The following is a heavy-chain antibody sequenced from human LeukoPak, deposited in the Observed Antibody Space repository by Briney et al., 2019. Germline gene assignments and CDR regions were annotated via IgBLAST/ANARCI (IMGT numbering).Heavy chain of an antibody. J-gene: IGHJ4*02. Sequence: GASVKVSCKASGYTFTSYGISWVRQARGQRLEWMGWISAYNGNTNYAQKLQGRVTMTTDTSASTAYMELRSLRSDDTAVYYCASDTYYYGSGSYPYWGQGTLVTVSS. CDR1: GYTFTSYG. V-gene: IGHV1-18*04. CDR2: ISAYNGNT. D-gene: IGHD3-10*01. CDR3: ASDTYYYGSGSYPY.